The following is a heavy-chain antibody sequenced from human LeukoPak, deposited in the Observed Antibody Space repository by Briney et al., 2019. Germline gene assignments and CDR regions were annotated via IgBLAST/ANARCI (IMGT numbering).Heavy chain of an antibody. Sequence: GGSLRLSCAGSGFTFSSYSMNWVRQAPGKGLEWVSSISSSSSYIYYADSVKGRFTISRDNAKNSLYLQMNSLRAEDTAVYYCARDGRGAFDIWGQGTMVTVSS. V-gene: IGHV3-21*01. CDR1: GFTFSSYS. CDR2: ISSSSSYI. D-gene: IGHD3-10*01. CDR3: ARDGRGAFDI. J-gene: IGHJ3*02.